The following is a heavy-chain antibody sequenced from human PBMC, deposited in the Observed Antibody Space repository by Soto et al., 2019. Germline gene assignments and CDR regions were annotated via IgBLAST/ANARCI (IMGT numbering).Heavy chain of an antibody. CDR1: GGSVSSGSYY. CDR3: ARDRYGGTFDY. J-gene: IGHJ4*02. D-gene: IGHD1-26*01. V-gene: IGHV4-61*01. CDR2: IYYSGST. Sequence: SETLSLTCTVSGGSVSSGSYYWSWIRQPPGKGLEWIGYIYYSGSTNYNPSLKSRVTISVDTSKNQFSLKLSSVTAADTAVYYCARDRYGGTFDYWGQGTLVTVSS.